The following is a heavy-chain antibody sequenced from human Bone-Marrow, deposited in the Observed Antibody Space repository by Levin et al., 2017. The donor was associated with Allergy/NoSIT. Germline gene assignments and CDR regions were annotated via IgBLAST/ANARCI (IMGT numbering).Heavy chain of an antibody. Sequence: GESLKISCAASGFTISTYGMHWVRQAPGKGLEWVAMISHDGTATYYGDSVKGRFTISRDTSKNTLYLQMNSLRDEDTAVYHCAKDGGSSGWYNWFDPWGQGTLVTVSS. D-gene: IGHD6-19*01. J-gene: IGHJ5*02. CDR2: ISHDGTAT. CDR3: AKDGGSSGWYNWFDP. V-gene: IGHV3-30*18. CDR1: GFTISTYG.